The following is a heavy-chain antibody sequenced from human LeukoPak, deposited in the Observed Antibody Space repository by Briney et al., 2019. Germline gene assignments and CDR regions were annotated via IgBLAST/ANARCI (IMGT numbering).Heavy chain of an antibody. CDR3: ARGSSMDV. CDR2: IKTDGSVT. Sequence: GGSLRLSCAVSGFTFNNHWMHWVRQAPGKGLVWVSRIKTDGSVTNYADSVEGRFTISRDNAKNTLYLQMNSLRVEDTAVYYCARGSSMDVWGQGTTVTVSS. CDR1: GFTFNNHW. V-gene: IGHV3-74*01. J-gene: IGHJ6*02. D-gene: IGHD6-13*01.